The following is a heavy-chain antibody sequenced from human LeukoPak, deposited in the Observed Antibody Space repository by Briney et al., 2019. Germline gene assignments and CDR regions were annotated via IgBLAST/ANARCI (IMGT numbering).Heavy chain of an antibody. CDR1: GGSFSGYY. J-gene: IGHJ4*02. CDR2: INHSGST. V-gene: IGHV4-34*01. CDR3: ARGKPPEGAFDY. Sequence: SETLSLTCAVYGGSFSGYYWSWIRQPPGKGLEWIGEINHSGSTNYNPSLKSRVTISVETSKNQFSLKLSSVTAADTAVYYCARGKPPEGAFDYWGQGTLVTVSS. D-gene: IGHD1-26*01.